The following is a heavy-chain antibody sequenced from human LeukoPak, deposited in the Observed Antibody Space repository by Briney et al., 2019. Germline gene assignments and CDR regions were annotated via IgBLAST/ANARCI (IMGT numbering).Heavy chain of an antibody. Sequence: GGSLRLSCAVSGLTVGVDCVSWVRQAPGKGLKWVSVMYGNGETVYGDSVKGRFTISRDNSRNTVYLEMNRLRVEDTAVYHCVSVYNNGWYVDYWGQGTLVTVSS. D-gene: IGHD6-19*01. CDR2: MYGNGET. CDR3: VSVYNNGWYVDY. J-gene: IGHJ4*02. V-gene: IGHV3-66*01. CDR1: GLTVGVDC.